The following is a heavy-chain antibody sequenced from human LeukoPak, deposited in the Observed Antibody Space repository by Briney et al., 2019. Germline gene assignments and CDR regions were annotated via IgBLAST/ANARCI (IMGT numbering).Heavy chain of an antibody. V-gene: IGHV3-21*01. CDR2: ISSSSSYI. CDR1: GFTFSSYG. D-gene: IGHD3-22*01. J-gene: IGHJ5*02. CDR3: ARDPLITYYYDSSGNHADRFDP. Sequence: PGGSLRLSCAASGFTFSSYGMNWVRQAPGKGLEWVSSISSSSSYIYYADSVKGRFTISRDNAKNSLYLQMNSLRAEDTAVYYCARDPLITYYYDSSGNHADRFDPWGQGTLVTVSS.